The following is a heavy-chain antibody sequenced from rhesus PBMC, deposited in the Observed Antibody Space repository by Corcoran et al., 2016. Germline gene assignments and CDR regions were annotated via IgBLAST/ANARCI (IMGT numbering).Heavy chain of an antibody. CDR2: IDGSVRSN. CDR1: GYSISSNY. D-gene: IGHD2-21*01. CDR3: ARDNGSGKEDY. J-gene: IGHJ4*01. Sequence: QVQLQESGPGLVKPSETLSLTCAVSGYSISSNYWNWIRHPPGKGLEWMGSIDGSVRSNYLNPSHKSRVTLSVDTSKNQFSLKLSSVTAADTAVYYCARDNGSGKEDYWGQGVLVTVSS. V-gene: IGHV4S14*01.